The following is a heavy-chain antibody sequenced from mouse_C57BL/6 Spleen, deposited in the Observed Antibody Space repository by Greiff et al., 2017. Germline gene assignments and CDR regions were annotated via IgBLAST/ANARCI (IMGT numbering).Heavy chain of an antibody. D-gene: IGHD2-2*01. CDR1: GYSFTGYY. CDR2: INASTGGT. CDR3: ARWVTGYFDV. Sequence: EVKLVESGPELVKPGASVKISCKASGYSFTGYYMNWVKQSPEKSLEWIGEINASTGGTTYNQKFKAKATLTVDKSSSTAYMQLKSLTSEDSAVYYCARWVTGYFDVWGTGTTVTVSS. V-gene: IGHV1-42*01. J-gene: IGHJ1*03.